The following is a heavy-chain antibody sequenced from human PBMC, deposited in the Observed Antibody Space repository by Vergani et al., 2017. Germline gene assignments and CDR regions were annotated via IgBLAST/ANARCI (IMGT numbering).Heavy chain of an antibody. CDR1: GFTFSDYY. CDR2: ISSSGSTI. D-gene: IGHD2-2*01. V-gene: IGHV3-11*01. Sequence: VQLVESGGGLVKPGGSLRLSCAASGFTFSDYYMSWIRQAPGKGLEWVSYISSSGSTIYYADSVKGRFTISRDNAKNSLYLQMNSLRAEATAVYYCAGKYRVFIVVPALYYYYYMDVWGKGTTVTVSS. J-gene: IGHJ6*03. CDR3: AGKYRVFIVVPALYYYYYMDV.